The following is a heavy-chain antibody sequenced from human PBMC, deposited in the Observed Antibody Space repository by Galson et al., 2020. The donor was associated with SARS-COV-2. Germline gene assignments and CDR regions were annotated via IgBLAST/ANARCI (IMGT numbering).Heavy chain of an antibody. CDR3: ARNPGITMIRDYYYGMDV. J-gene: IGHJ6*02. Sequence: SETLSLTCTVSGGSISSGSYYRSWIRQPAGKGLEWIGRNYTSGSTNYNPSLKSRVTISVDTSKNQFSLKLSSVTAADAAVYYCARNPGITMIRDYYYGMDVWGQGTTVTVSS. CDR2: NYTSGST. V-gene: IGHV4-61*02. D-gene: IGHD3-22*01. CDR1: GGSISSGSYY.